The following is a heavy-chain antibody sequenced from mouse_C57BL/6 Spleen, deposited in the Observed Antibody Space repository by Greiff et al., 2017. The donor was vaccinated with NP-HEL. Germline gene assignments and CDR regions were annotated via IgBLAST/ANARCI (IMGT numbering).Heavy chain of an antibody. CDR3: ARPLDSSGYFDY. J-gene: IGHJ2*01. Sequence: VQLKESGGDLVKPGGSLKLSCAASGFTFSSYGMSWVRQTPDKRLEWVATISSGGSYTYYPDSVKGRFTISRDNAKNTLYLQMSSLKSEDTAMYYCARPLDSSGYFDYWGRGTTLTVSS. D-gene: IGHD3-2*02. V-gene: IGHV5-6*01. CDR2: ISSGGSYT. CDR1: GFTFSSYG.